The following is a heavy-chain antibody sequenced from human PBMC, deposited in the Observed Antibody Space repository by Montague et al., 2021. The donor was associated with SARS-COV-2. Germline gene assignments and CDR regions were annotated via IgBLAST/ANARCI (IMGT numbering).Heavy chain of an antibody. Sequence: SETLSLTCSVSGDSITNHYWSWIRQPAGKRLEWIGRMHFTGKTNSSPFFSCRLTMSADTSKNQFSLKLTSVTAAETAIYFCARDRFDFGAGRQGTIDFWGQGTLVTVSS. CDR3: ARDRFDFGAGRQGTIDF. CDR2: MHFTGKT. CDR1: GDSITNHY. J-gene: IGHJ4*02. D-gene: IGHD3-10*01. V-gene: IGHV4-4*07.